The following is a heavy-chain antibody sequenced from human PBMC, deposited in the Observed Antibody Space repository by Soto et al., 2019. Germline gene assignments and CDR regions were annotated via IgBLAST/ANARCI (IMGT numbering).Heavy chain of an antibody. CDR2: ISAYNGNT. Sequence: ASVKVSCKASGYTFTSYGISWVRQAPGQGLEWMGWISAYNGNTNYAQKLQGRVTMTTDTSTSTAYMELRSLRSDDTAVYYCGRDSSDFWSGFDAFDIWGQGAMVTVSS. J-gene: IGHJ3*02. V-gene: IGHV1-18*01. CDR1: GYTFTSYG. D-gene: IGHD3-3*01. CDR3: GRDSSDFWSGFDAFDI.